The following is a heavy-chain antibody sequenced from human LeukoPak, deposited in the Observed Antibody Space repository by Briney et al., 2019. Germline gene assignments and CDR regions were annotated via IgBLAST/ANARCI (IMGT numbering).Heavy chain of an antibody. D-gene: IGHD6-13*01. J-gene: IGHJ4*02. CDR1: GGSISSYY. CDR3: ARMDITSAGTVDY. CDR2: IYYSGNT. V-gene: IGHV4-59*01. Sequence: SETLSLTGTGSGGSISSYYWSWIRQPPGKGLEWIGYIYYSGNTNYNPPLKSRVTISMDTSKKQFSLNLNSVTAADAAVYYCARMDITSAGTVDYWGQGTLVTVSS.